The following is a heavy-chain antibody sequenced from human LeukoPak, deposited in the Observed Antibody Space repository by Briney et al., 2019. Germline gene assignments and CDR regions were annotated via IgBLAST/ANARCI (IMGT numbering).Heavy chain of an antibody. CDR1: GDSVSSSSYY. CDR3: AREEYSSGHTGGCFDP. V-gene: IGHV4-39*02. J-gene: IGHJ5*02. CDR2: RYYSGST. Sequence: PSETLSLTCTVSGDSVSSSSYYWGWIRLPPGKGLEWIGSRYYSGSTGYNPSLKSRVTISVDTSKNQFSLKLSSVTAADTAVYYCAREEYSSGHTGGCFDPWGQGTLVTVSS. D-gene: IGHD6-19*01.